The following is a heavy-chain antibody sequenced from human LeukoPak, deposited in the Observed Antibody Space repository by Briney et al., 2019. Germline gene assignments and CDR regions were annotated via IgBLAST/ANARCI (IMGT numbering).Heavy chain of an antibody. CDR3: ARDRPGIAVAGDAFDI. Sequence: TSETLSLTCTVSGGSISSYYWSWIRQPPGKGLEWIGYTYNRGSTNYNPSLKSRVTILVDTSKNKFSLKLRSVTAADTAVYYCARDRPGIAVAGDAFDIWGQGTLVTVSS. D-gene: IGHD6-19*01. J-gene: IGHJ3*02. V-gene: IGHV4-59*01. CDR2: TYNRGST. CDR1: GGSISSYY.